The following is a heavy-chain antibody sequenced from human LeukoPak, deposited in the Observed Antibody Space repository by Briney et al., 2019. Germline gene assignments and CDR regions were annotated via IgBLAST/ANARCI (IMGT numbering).Heavy chain of an antibody. V-gene: IGHV4-30-2*01. Sequence: SQTLSLTCTVSGGSISSGGYYWSWIRQPPGKGLEWIGEINHSGSTNYNPSLKSRVTISVDTSKNQFSLKLSSVTAADTAVYYCAREVRSSINFDYWGQGTLVTVSS. CDR3: AREVRSSINFDY. J-gene: IGHJ4*02. CDR2: INHSGST. CDR1: GGSISSGGYY. D-gene: IGHD1-26*01.